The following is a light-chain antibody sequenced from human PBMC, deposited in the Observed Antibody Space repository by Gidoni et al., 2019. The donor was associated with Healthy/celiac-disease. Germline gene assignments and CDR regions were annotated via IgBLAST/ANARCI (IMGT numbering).Light chain of an antibody. V-gene: IGKV3-11*01. J-gene: IGKJ5*01. CDR3: QQRSNWPT. CDR1: ESVSRY. Sequence: EIVLTQSPATLSLAPGERATLACRASESVSRYFAGYQQKPGQAPSLLIYDASNRATGIPARCSGSGSGTDFTLTISSLEPEDFAVYYCQQRSNWPTFXQXTQLEIK. CDR2: DAS.